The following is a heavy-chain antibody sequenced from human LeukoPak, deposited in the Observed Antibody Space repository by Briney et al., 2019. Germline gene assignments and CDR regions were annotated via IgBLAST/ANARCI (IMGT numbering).Heavy chain of an antibody. J-gene: IGHJ4*02. CDR2: IYYSGST. D-gene: IGHD5-12*01. V-gene: IGHV4-59*01. CDR1: GGSISSYY. Sequence: SETLSLTCTVSGGSISSYYWSWIRQPPGKGLEWIGYIYYSGSTNYNPSPKSRVTISVDTSKNQFSLKLSSVTAADTAVYYCARGIVADKFDYWGQGTLVTVS. CDR3: ARGIVADKFDY.